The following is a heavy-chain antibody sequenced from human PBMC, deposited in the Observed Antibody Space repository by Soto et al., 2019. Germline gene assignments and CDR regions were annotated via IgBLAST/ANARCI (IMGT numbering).Heavy chain of an antibody. CDR1: GGSISSGGYY. CDR3: ARFSSYYYGSGSYLSSFDY. CDR2: IYYSGST. Sequence: SETLSLTCTVSGGSISSGGYYWSWIRQHPGKGLEWIGYIYYSGSTYYNPSLKSRVTISVDTSKNQFSLKLSSVTAADTAVYYCARFSSYYYGSGSYLSSFDYWGQGTLVTVSS. V-gene: IGHV4-31*03. J-gene: IGHJ4*02. D-gene: IGHD3-10*01.